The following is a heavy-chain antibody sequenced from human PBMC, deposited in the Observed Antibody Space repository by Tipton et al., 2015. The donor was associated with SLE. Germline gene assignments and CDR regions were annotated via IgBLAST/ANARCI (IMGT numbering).Heavy chain of an antibody. CDR2: INHSGST. CDR3: ASQDGTFDI. Sequence: LTCAVYGVSFSGYYWSWIRQPPGKGLEWIGEINHSGSTNYNPSLKSRVTISVDTSKNQFSLKLSSVTAADTAVYYCASQDGTFDIWGQGTMVTVSS. CDR1: GVSFSGYY. V-gene: IGHV4-34*01. J-gene: IGHJ3*02. D-gene: IGHD1-26*01.